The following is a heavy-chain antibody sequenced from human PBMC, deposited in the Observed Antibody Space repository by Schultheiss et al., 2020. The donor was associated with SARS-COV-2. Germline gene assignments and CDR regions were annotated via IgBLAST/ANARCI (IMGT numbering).Heavy chain of an antibody. CDR1: AFTFSSYW. CDR3: ARDRGNWYDFDY. V-gene: IGHV3-74*01. Sequence: GGSLRLSCAASAFTFSSYWMHWVRQAPGKGLVWVSRINSDGSSTSYADSVKGRFTISRDNAKNTLYLQMNSLRAEDTAVYYCARDRGNWYDFDYWGQGTLVTVSS. J-gene: IGHJ4*02. CDR2: INSDGSST. D-gene: IGHD1-20*01.